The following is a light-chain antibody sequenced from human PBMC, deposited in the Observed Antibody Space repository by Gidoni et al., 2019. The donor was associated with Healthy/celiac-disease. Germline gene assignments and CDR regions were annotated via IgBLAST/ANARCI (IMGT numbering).Light chain of an antibody. V-gene: IGKV3-20*01. CDR3: QQYGSSPRYT. J-gene: IGKJ2*01. CDR1: QSVSSSY. CDR2: AAS. Sequence: EIVLTQSPGTLSLSPGERATLSCRASQSVSSSYLAWYQQNPGQAPRLLIYAASSRDTGTPDRFSGRGSGTDFTLTISRLEPEDSAVYYCQQYGSSPRYTFGQGTKLEIK.